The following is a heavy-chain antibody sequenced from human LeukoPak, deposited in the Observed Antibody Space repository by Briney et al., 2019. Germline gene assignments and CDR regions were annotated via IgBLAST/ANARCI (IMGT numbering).Heavy chain of an antibody. CDR3: ARKTHSSGWSVFY. CDR1: GVTFSSYW. Sequence: PGGCLRLSCADSGVTFSSYWMTWVREAPGKGLEWVANIKKDGGEKYYVDSVRGRFTISKDNAKNSLYLQMNSLRAEDTAVYYCARKTHSSGWSVFYWGQGTLVTVSS. CDR2: IKKDGGEK. V-gene: IGHV3-7*05. J-gene: IGHJ4*02. D-gene: IGHD6-19*01.